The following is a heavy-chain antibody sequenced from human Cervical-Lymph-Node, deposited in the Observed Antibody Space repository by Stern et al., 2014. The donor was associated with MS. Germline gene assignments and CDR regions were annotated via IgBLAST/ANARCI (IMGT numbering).Heavy chain of an antibody. CDR3: ASGNAYYDFWSGPAIDY. CDR1: GFTFSSFW. CDR2: INSDGSST. J-gene: IGHJ4*02. V-gene: IGHV3-74*01. D-gene: IGHD3-3*01. Sequence: EVQLVESGGGLVQPGGSLRLSCAASGFTFSSFWMHWVRQAPGKGLVWVSRINSDGSSTSSADSVKGRFTISRDNAKNTLYLQMNSLRAEDTAVYYCASGNAYYDFWSGPAIDYWGQGTLVTVSS.